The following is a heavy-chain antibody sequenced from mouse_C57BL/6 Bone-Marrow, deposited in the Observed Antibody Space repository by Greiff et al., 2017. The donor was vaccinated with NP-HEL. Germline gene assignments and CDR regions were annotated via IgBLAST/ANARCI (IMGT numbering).Heavy chain of an antibody. J-gene: IGHJ4*01. Sequence: VQLQQSGAELVRPGASVKLSCTASGFNIKDDYMHWVKQRPEQGLEWIGWIDPENGDTEYASKFQGKATITADTSSNTAYLQLSSLTSEDTAVYYCTLYYYYAMDYWGQGTSVTVSS. CDR3: TLYYYYAMDY. CDR2: IDPENGDT. V-gene: IGHV14-4*01. D-gene: IGHD1-1*01. CDR1: GFNIKDDY.